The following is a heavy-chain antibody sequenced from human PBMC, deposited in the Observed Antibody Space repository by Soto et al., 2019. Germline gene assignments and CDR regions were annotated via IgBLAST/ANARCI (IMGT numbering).Heavy chain of an antibody. J-gene: IGHJ5*02. D-gene: IGHD2-2*01. CDR1: GYSFTSYW. V-gene: IGHV5-51*01. Sequence: GESLKISCTGVGYSFTSYWIGWVRQMPGKGLEWMGIIYPGDSDTRYSPSFQGQVTISADKSITTAYLQWSSLKASDTAMYYCARGYCTTTTCDPWFDPWGQGTLVTVSS. CDR2: IYPGDSDT. CDR3: ARGYCTTTTCDPWFDP.